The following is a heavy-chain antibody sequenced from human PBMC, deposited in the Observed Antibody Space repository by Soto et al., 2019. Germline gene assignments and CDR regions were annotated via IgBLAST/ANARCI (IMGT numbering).Heavy chain of an antibody. CDR3: ARDNSAANGVLDH. J-gene: IGHJ4*02. CDR2: INPSARSA. V-gene: IGHV1-46*04. D-gene: IGHD1-1*01. Sequence: ASVEVSCKASGYTFTNYYLHWVRQAPGQGLEWVGMINPSARSASYAQKLRGRLTMDRDTSTTTVYMELSRLTSEDTAVYYCARDNSAANGVLDHWGLGTLVTVSS. CDR1: GYTFTNYY.